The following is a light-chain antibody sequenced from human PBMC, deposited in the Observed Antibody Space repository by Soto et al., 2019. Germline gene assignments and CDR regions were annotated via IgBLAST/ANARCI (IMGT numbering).Light chain of an antibody. CDR1: QSVSTN. CDR2: GAS. J-gene: IGKJ5*01. V-gene: IGKV3-15*01. CDR3: HQYNNWRT. Sequence: EIVMTPSPATLSVSPGERATLSCRASQSVSTNLAWYQQRPGQAPRLLIYGASARATGIPARFSGSGAGTEFTLTIRSLESEDFAVYYCHQYNNWRTFGQGTRLEIK.